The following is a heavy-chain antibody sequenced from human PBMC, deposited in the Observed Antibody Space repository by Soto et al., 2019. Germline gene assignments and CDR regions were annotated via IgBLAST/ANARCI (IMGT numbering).Heavy chain of an antibody. Sequence: APLNRSRKTSGYTYTSYGISRVRQAPGQGLEWMGWISAYNGNTNYAQKLQGRVTMTTDTSTSTAYMELRSLRSDDTAVYYCALVVVAATGTLLFGYWGEGTLVTVSS. CDR2: ISAYNGNT. J-gene: IGHJ4*02. CDR3: ALVVVAATGTLLFGY. V-gene: IGHV1-18*04. D-gene: IGHD2-15*01. CDR1: GYTYTSYG.